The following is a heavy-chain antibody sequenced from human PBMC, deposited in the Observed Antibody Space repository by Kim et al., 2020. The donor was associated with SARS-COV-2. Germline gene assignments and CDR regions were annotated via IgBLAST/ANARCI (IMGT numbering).Heavy chain of an antibody. Sequence: SETLSLTCAISGDSVSINSASWNWIRQSPSIDLEWLVSTFYSSRLYHDYAVSVKSRIIINPDTSKNQFSLQLNSVTPEDTAVYYCARGWLRSGFNSWGQGNLVTVSS. J-gene: IGHJ5*01. CDR2: TFYSSRLYH. V-gene: IGHV6-1*01. D-gene: IGHD5-12*01. CDR3: ARGWLRSGFNS. CDR1: GDSVSINSAS.